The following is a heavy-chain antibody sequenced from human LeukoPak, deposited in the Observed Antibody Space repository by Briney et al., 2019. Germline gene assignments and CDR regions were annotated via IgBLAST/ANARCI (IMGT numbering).Heavy chain of an antibody. D-gene: IGHD1-1*01. CDR2: ISRSSRHV. V-gene: IGHV3-21*01. Sequence: GGSLRLSCATSGFTFSDYSMNWVRQAPGKGLEWVSSISRSSRHVYYAGSVKGRFTISRDNARNSLYLQMNSLRAEDMAVYFCVRDLMGSGSTTAYLHHWGQGTLVTVSS. CDR3: VRDLMGSGSTTAYLHH. CDR1: GFTFSDYS. J-gene: IGHJ1*01.